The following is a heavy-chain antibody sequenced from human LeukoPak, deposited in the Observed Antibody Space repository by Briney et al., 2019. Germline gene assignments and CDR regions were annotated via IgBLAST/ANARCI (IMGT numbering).Heavy chain of an antibody. CDR1: GFTFRNYV. CDR3: ARDGFYGSGSPPSLYFDY. CDR2: TSSDLNVK. Sequence: PGGSLGLSCAASGFTFRNYVIHWVRQAPGKGLEWVAVTSSDLNVKLYADSVKGRFTISRDNSGSTLYLQMNSLRPEDTAIYYCARDGFYGSGSPPSLYFDYWGQGTLVTVSS. D-gene: IGHD3-10*01. V-gene: IGHV3-30-3*01. J-gene: IGHJ4*02.